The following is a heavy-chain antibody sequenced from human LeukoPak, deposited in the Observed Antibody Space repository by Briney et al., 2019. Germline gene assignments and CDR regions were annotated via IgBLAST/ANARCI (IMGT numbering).Heavy chain of an antibody. D-gene: IGHD2-8*02. J-gene: IGHJ4*02. Sequence: GGSLRLSCAASRFTFSNYAMSWVRQAPGKGLEWVSSIRDSAYRTYYADSVKGRFTISRDNSKSTLSLQMNSLRADDTAIYYCATYRQVLLPFESWGQGTLVTVSS. CDR3: ATYRQVLLPFES. V-gene: IGHV3-23*01. CDR2: IRDSAYRT. CDR1: RFTFSNYA.